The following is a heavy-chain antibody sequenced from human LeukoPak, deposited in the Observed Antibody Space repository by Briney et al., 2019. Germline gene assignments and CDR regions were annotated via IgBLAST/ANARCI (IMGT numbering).Heavy chain of an antibody. J-gene: IGHJ4*02. CDR3: ARLGGSYYTY. CDR1: GFAFSYW. V-gene: IGHV3-7*01. D-gene: IGHD1-26*01. CDR2: IKQDGGEK. Sequence: GGSLRLSCVASGFAFSYWMSWVRQAPGKGLEWVANIKQDGGEKYYVDSVKGRFTISRDNAKNSLFLQMNSLRVEDTAVYYCARLGGSYYTYWGQGTLVTVSS.